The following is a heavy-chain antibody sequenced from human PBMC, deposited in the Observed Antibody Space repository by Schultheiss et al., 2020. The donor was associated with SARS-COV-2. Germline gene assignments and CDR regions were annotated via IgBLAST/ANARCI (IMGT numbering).Heavy chain of an antibody. CDR1: GFTFSDYY. Sequence: GGSLRLSCAASGFTFSDYYMSWIRQTPGKGLEWVSYISSSGSYTNYADSVKGRFTISRDNAKNSLYLQMNSLRAEDTAVYYCARDRRYYYDSSGYYYWYFDLWGRGTLVTVSS. J-gene: IGHJ2*01. D-gene: IGHD3-22*01. CDR3: ARDRRYYYDSSGYYYWYFDL. CDR2: ISSSGSYT. V-gene: IGHV3-11*06.